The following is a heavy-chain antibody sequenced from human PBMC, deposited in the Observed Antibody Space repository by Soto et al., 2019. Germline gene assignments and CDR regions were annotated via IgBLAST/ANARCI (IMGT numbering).Heavy chain of an antibody. CDR2: ISYDGSNK. V-gene: IGHV3-30*18. CDR3: AKVLKEWLAEGSFDY. CDR1: GFTFSSYG. J-gene: IGHJ4*02. Sequence: QVQLVESGGGVVQPGRSLRLSCAASGFTFSSYGMHWVRQAPGKGLEWVAVISYDGSNKYYADSVKGRFTISRDNSKNTLYLQMNSLRAEDTAVYYCAKVLKEWLAEGSFDYWGQGTLVTVSS. D-gene: IGHD6-19*01.